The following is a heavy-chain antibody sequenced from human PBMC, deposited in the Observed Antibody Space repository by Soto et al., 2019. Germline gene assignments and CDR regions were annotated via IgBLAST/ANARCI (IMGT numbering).Heavy chain of an antibody. Sequence: QVQLVQSGAEVKMPGSSVQVSCKASGGTFTSHAISWVRQAPGQGLEWMGVIIPFFKATNYAQKFQGRVTITADHSMSTVNMDLYSLTSEDTAVYYCAGDVTVNYYDSTYYYYAMDVWGQGTTVTVSS. V-gene: IGHV1-69*01. CDR2: IIPFFKAT. J-gene: IGHJ6*02. CDR1: GGTFTSHA. CDR3: AGDVTVNYYDSTYYYYAMDV. D-gene: IGHD3-16*01.